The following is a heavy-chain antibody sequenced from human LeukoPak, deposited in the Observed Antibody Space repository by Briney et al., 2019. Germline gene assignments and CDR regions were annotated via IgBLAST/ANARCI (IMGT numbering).Heavy chain of an antibody. J-gene: IGHJ4*02. V-gene: IGHV4-39*01. CDR2: ISYSGST. Sequence: SETLSLTCIVSGGSISGSSYYWGWIRQPPGTGLEWIGSISYSGSTLYNPSLKSRVTISVDTSKDQFSLKLSSVTAADTAVYYCARPNHGDLVYFDYWGQGTLVTVSS. CDR1: GGSISGSSYY. D-gene: IGHD4-17*01. CDR3: ARPNHGDLVYFDY.